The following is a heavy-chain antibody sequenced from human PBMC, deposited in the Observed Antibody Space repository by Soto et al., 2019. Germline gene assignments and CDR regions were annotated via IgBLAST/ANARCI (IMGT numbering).Heavy chain of an antibody. CDR3: ARDHLDRYYYDSSGYYPPDY. CDR2: INPTGGTT. Sequence: ASVKVSCKASGYTFTSYYMHWVRQAPGQGLEWMGIINPTGGTTTYAPRFQGRVGMTRDTSTSTVYMELSSLTSEDTAVYYCARDHLDRYYYDSSGYYPPDYWGQGTLVTVSS. V-gene: IGHV1-46*01. J-gene: IGHJ4*02. CDR1: GYTFTSYY. D-gene: IGHD3-22*01.